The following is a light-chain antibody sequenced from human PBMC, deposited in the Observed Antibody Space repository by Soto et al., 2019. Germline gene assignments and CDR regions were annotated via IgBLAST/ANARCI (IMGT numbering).Light chain of an antibody. J-gene: IGKJ3*01. V-gene: IGKV3-15*01. CDR2: GAS. CDR3: QQYNKWPVFT. CDR1: QSVASN. Sequence: IVMTQSPATLSVSPGERATLSCRASQSVASNLAWYQQRLGQAPRLLVYGASTRATGIPARFSGSGSGTEFTLTISSVQSEDFAVHYCQQYNKWPVFTFGPGTRVDIK.